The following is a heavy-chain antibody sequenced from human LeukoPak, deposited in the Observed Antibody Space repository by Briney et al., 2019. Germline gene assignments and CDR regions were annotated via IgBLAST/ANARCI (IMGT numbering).Heavy chain of an antibody. CDR3: ARLFSAMADY. D-gene: IGHD5-18*01. Sequence: PSETLSLTCTVSGVSIGSTSYYWGWIRQPPGKRLEWIGSIYYSGSTYYNPSLKSRVTISVDTSKNQFSLKLSSVTAADTAAYYCARLFSAMADYWGPGTLITVSS. V-gene: IGHV4-39*01. CDR2: IYYSGST. J-gene: IGHJ4*02. CDR1: GVSIGSTSYY.